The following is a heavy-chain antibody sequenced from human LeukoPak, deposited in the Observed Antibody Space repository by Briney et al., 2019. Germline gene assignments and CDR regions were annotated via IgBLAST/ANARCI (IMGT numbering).Heavy chain of an antibody. D-gene: IGHD1-26*01. CDR3: AREVGATRGLDP. CDR1: GFTVGSNY. J-gene: IGHJ5*02. V-gene: IGHV3-53*01. Sequence: GSLRLSCAASGFTVGSNYMSWVRQAPGKGLEWVSIIYSSGNTYYADSVKGRFTISRDTSKNTLYLQMNSLRAEDTAFYYCAREVGATRGLDPWGQGTLVTVSS. CDR2: IYSSGNT.